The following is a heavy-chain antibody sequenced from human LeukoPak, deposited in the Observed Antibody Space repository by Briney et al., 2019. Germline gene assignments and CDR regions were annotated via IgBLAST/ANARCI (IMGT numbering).Heavy chain of an antibody. CDR2: IYHSRST. CDR1: GYSISSGYY. D-gene: IGHD3-22*01. J-gene: IGHJ4*02. Sequence: SETLSLTCAVSGYSISSGYYWGWIRQPPGKGLEWIGNIYHSRSTYYNPSLKSRVTISVDTSKNQFSLKLNSVTAADTAVYYCARYYYDSSGYYWGNFDYWGQGTLVTVSS. CDR3: ARYYYDSSGYYWGNFDY. V-gene: IGHV4-38-2*01.